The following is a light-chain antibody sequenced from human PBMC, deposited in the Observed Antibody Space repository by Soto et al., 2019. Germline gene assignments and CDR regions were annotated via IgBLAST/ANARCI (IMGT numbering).Light chain of an antibody. Sequence: QSVLTQPPSASGSPGQSVAISCTGTSSDVGGYNYVSWYQQHPGKAPKLMIYEVNKRPSGVPDRFSGSKSGNTASLTVSGLQAEDEADYYCFSYTSSGTYVFGTGTKVTV. V-gene: IGLV2-8*01. CDR1: SSDVGGYNY. CDR3: FSYTSSGTYV. CDR2: EVN. J-gene: IGLJ1*01.